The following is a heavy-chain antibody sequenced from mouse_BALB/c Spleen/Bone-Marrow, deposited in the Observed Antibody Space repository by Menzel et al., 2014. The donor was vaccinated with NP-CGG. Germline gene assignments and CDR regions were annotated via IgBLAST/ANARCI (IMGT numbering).Heavy chain of an antibody. CDR1: GFTFSSFG. V-gene: IGHV5-17*02. CDR3: ARKGAMITHYYAMDY. J-gene: IGHJ4*01. D-gene: IGHD2-4*01. Sequence: EVKLVESGGGLVQPGGSRKLSCAASGFTFSSFGMHWVRQAPEKGLEWVAYISNGSSTIYYADTVEGRFTISRDNPKNTLFLQMTNLRSEDTAMYYCARKGAMITHYYAMDYWGQGTSVTVSS. CDR2: ISNGSSTI.